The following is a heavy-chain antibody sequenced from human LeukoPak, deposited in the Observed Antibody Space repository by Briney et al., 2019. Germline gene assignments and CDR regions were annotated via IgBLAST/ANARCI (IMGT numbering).Heavy chain of an antibody. CDR3: ARLYDSSGYYRPDYYYYGMDV. CDR2: IYYSGST. CDR1: GGSISSYY. Sequence: SETLSLTCTVSGGSISSYYWSWIRQPPGKGLEWIGYIYYSGSTNYNPSLKSRVTISVDTSKNQFSLKLSSVTAADTAVYYCARLYDSSGYYRPDYYYYGMDVWGQGTTVTVSS. D-gene: IGHD3-22*01. V-gene: IGHV4-59*08. J-gene: IGHJ6*02.